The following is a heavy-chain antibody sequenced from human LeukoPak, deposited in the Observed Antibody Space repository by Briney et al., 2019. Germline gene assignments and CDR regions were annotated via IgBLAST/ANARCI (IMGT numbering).Heavy chain of an antibody. CDR1: GFTFSDYY. J-gene: IGHJ4*02. CDR3: AKVPIADFWSGYYLSVVFDY. CDR2: ISSSGSTI. V-gene: IGHV3-11*01. D-gene: IGHD3-3*01. Sequence: PGGSLRLSCAASGFTFSDYYMSWIRQAPGKGLEWVSYISSSGSTIYYADSVKGRFTISRDNAKNSLYLQMNSLRAEDTALYYCAKVPIADFWSGYYLSVVFDYWGQGTLVTVSS.